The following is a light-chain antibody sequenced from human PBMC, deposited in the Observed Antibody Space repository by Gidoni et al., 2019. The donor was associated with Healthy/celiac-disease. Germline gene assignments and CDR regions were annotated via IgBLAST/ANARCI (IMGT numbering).Light chain of an antibody. Sequence: DIVMTQSPDSLAVPLGERATINCKSSQSVLYSSNNKNYVAWYQQKPGQPPKLLIYWASTRESGVPDRFSGGGSGTDFTLTISSLQAEDVAVYYCQQYYSTPRTFGQGTKVEIK. CDR2: WAS. CDR3: QQYYSTPRT. V-gene: IGKV4-1*01. CDR1: QSVLYSSNNKNY. J-gene: IGKJ1*01.